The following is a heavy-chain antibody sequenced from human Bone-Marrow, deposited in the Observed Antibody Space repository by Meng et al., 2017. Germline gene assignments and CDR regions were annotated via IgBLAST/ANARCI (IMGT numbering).Heavy chain of an antibody. D-gene: IGHD1-20*01. V-gene: IGHV1-69*06. CDR1: GGPFSSYA. CDR3: ARDGLGNWNYIDY. Sequence: GQLVQSVDGGKKPGSTVKASCKASGGPFSSYAISWVRQAPGQGLEWMGGIIPIFGTANYAQKFQGRVTITADKSTSTAYMELSSLRSEDTAVYYCARDGLGNWNYIDYWGQGTLVTVSS. J-gene: IGHJ4*02. CDR2: IIPIFGTA.